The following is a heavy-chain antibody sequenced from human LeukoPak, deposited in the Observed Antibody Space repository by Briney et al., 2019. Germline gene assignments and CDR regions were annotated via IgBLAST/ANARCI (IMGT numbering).Heavy chain of an antibody. CDR2: IYYSGST. J-gene: IGHJ4*02. D-gene: IGHD3-10*01. CDR3: ASLYGSGSYYPSDY. V-gene: IGHV4-39*07. Sequence: SETLSLTCTVSGGSISSSNYYWGWIRQPPGKGLEWIGTIYYSGSTYYTPSLKSRVTISVDSSKNQFSLKLSSVTAADTAVYYCASLYGSGSYYPSDYWGQGILVTVSS. CDR1: GGSISSSNYY.